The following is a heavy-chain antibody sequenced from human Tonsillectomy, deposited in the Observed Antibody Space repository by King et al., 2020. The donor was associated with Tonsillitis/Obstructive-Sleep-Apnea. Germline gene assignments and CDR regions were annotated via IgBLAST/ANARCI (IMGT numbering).Heavy chain of an antibody. Sequence: VQLQGSGPGLVKPSETLSLTCTVSGGSVSSGSYYWSWIRQPPGKGLEWIGYIYYSGNTNYNPSLKSRVTISVDTSKNQFSLKLRSVTAADTAVYYCARDRGYCSGGSCYSSWFDPWGQGTLVTVSS. CDR1: GGSVSSGSYY. V-gene: IGHV4-61*01. CDR2: IYYSGNT. J-gene: IGHJ5*02. D-gene: IGHD2-15*01. CDR3: ARDRGYCSGGSCYSSWFDP.